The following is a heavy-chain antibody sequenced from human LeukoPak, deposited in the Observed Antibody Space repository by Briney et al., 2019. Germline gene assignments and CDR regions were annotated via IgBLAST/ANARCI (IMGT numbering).Heavy chain of an antibody. CDR2: INPSGGST. CDR3: ARVGPTAAPFDY. J-gene: IGHJ4*02. Sequence: GASVKVSCKASGYRFTSYDMHWVRQAPGQGLEWMGIINPSGGSTSYAQRFQGRVAMTRDTSTTTVYMEVNSLTSEDTAVYLCARVGPTAAPFDYWGQGTLVTVSS. V-gene: IGHV1-46*01. D-gene: IGHD2-2*01. CDR1: GYRFTSYD.